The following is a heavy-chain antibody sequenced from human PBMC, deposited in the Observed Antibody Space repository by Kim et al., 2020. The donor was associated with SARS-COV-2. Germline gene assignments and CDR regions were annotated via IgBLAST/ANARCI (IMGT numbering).Heavy chain of an antibody. CDR1: GYTFTSYG. CDR2: ISAYNGNT. D-gene: IGHD3-10*01. J-gene: IGHJ4*02. Sequence: ASVKVSCKASGYTFTSYGISWVRQAPGKGLEWMGWISAYNGNTNYAQKLQGRVTMTTDTSTSTAYMELRSLRSDDTAVYYCAGSMVRRVDSPTSLDYWGQGTLVTVSS. V-gene: IGHV1-18*01. CDR3: AGSMVRRVDSPTSLDY.